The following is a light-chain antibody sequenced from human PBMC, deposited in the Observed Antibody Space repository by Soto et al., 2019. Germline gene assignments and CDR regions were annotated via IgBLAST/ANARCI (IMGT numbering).Light chain of an antibody. CDR2: DAS. CDR3: HQYHHH. Sequence: DILMTQSPSALSASVGDRVTITCRASQNINNWLAWYQQKPGKAPQLLIYDASILESGVPSRFSGSRSGTEFTLTISSLQPDDFATYYGHQYHHHFGQGTKLEIK. CDR1: QNINNW. J-gene: IGKJ2*01. V-gene: IGKV1-5*01.